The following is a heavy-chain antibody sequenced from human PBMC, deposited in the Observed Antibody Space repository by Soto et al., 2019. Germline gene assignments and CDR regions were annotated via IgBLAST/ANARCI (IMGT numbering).Heavy chain of an antibody. CDR3: AAGRYSYGSFDY. V-gene: IGHV4-59*01. D-gene: IGHD5-18*01. CDR1: GGSISSYY. J-gene: IGHJ4*02. Sequence: QVQLQESGPGLVKPSETLSLTRTVSGGSISSYYWSWIRQPPGKGLEWIGYIYYSGSTNYNPSLKSRVTISVDTSKNQFSLKLSSVTAADTAVYYCAAGRYSYGSFDYWGQGTLVTVSS. CDR2: IYYSGST.